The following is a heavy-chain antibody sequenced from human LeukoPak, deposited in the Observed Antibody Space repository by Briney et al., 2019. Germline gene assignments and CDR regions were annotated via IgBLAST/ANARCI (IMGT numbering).Heavy chain of an antibody. Sequence: QTGGSLRLSCAASGFTFSSHAMSWVRRAPRKGLEWVSGLIENGATTYYADSVKGRFTISRDNSRNTMYLQMNSLRVEDTAVYYCVKDYQVGNSPAFGDYWGQGTLVTISS. D-gene: IGHD1-26*01. J-gene: IGHJ4*02. CDR1: GFTFSSHA. V-gene: IGHV3-23*01. CDR2: LIENGATT. CDR3: VKDYQVGNSPAFGDY.